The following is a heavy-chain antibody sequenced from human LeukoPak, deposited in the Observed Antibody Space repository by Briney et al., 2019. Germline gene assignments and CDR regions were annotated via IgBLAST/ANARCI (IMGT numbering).Heavy chain of an antibody. J-gene: IGHJ4*02. CDR2: ISVRSNYI. Sequence: GGSLRLSRAASGYTFSSYSINWVRQAPGKGLEWVSSISVRSNYIYYADSVRGRFSISRDDARDSLYLQMNSLRAEGTAVYYCVRLRRNSDTSGYYYYYDYWGQGTLVTVSS. CDR1: GYTFSSYS. CDR3: VRLRRNSDTSGYYYYYDY. D-gene: IGHD3-22*01. V-gene: IGHV3-21*01.